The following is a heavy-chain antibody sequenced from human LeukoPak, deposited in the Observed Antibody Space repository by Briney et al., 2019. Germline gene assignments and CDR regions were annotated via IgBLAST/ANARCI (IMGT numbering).Heavy chain of an antibody. D-gene: IGHD3-9*01. Sequence: PGGSLRLSCAASGFTFDYYAMSWVRQAPGKGLEWVSGISGGAGSTYYADSVKGRFTISRDNSNNALYLQMNSLRAEDTAVYYCAKGGLGSDILTTCDPWGQGTLVTVSS. CDR3: AKGGLGSDILTTCDP. V-gene: IGHV3-23*01. CDR1: GFTFDYYA. CDR2: ISGGAGST. J-gene: IGHJ5*02.